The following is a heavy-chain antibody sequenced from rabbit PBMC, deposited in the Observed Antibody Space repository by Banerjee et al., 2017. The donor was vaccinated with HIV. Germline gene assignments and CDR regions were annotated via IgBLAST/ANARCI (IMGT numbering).Heavy chain of an antibody. Sequence: QEQLEESGGDLVKPEGSLTLTCTASGFSFSSSYCICWVRQAPGKGPEWIACIYAGSSGDTYYASWAKGRFTISKTSSTTVTLQMTSLTAADTATYFCARELVVVLMGLGYYGMDLWGPGTLVTVS. J-gene: IGHJ6*01. CDR2: IYAGSSGDT. D-gene: IGHD8-1*01. CDR1: GFSFSSSYC. V-gene: IGHV1S45*01. CDR3: ARELVVVLMGLGYYGMDL.